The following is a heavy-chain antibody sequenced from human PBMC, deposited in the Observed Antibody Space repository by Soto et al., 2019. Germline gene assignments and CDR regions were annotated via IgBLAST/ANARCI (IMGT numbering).Heavy chain of an antibody. Sequence: ASVKVSCKASGYTFTSYDINWVRQATGQGLEWMGWMNPNSGNTGYAQKFQGRVTMTRNTSISTAYMELSSLRSEDTAVYYCARTVLGYCSSTSCYAANTDYYYYYMDVWGKGTTVTV. J-gene: IGHJ6*03. V-gene: IGHV1-8*01. D-gene: IGHD2-2*01. CDR3: ARTVLGYCSSTSCYAANTDYYYYYMDV. CDR2: MNPNSGNT. CDR1: GYTFTSYD.